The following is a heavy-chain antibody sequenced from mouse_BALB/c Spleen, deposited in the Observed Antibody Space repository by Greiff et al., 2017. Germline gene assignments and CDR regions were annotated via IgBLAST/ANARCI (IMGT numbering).Heavy chain of an antibody. CDR1: GYTFTSYY. CDR3: ARTIYDGYYVFAY. D-gene: IGHD2-3*01. Sequence: QVQLQQSGPELVKPGASVKMSCKASGYTFTSYYIHWVKQRPGQGLEWIGWIYPGDGSTKYNEKFKGKTTLTADKSSSTAYMLLSSLTSEDSAIYFCARTIYDGYYVFAYWGQGTLVTVSA. J-gene: IGHJ3*01. V-gene: IGHV1S56*01. CDR2: IYPGDGST.